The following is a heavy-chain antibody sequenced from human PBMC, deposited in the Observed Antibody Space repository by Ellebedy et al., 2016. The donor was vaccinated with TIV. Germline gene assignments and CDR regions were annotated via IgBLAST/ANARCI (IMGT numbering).Heavy chain of an antibody. J-gene: IGHJ4*02. D-gene: IGHD3-22*01. Sequence: PGGSLRLSCAASGFTFGLYNMNWVRQAPGKGLEWVSFISGTGAIFQADSVKGRFTISRDNARNSLYLQMNRLREEDTALYFCARMSSGYVASWGQGTRVTVSS. V-gene: IGHV3-48*02. CDR1: GFTFGLYN. CDR3: ARMSSGYVAS. CDR2: ISGTGAI.